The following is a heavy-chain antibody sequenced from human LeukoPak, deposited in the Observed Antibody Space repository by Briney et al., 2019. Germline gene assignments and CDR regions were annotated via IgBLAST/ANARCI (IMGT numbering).Heavy chain of an antibody. CDR3: ATYYGDPTPWFDY. CDR2: IYYSGST. V-gene: IGHV4-39*01. CDR1: GGSISSSSYY. J-gene: IGHJ4*02. D-gene: IGHD4-17*01. Sequence: PSETLSLTCTVSGGSISSSSYYWGWIRQPPGKGLEWIGSIYYSGSTYYNPSLKSRVTISVDTSKNQFSLKLSSVTAADTAVYYCATYYGDPTPWFDYWGQGTLVTVSS.